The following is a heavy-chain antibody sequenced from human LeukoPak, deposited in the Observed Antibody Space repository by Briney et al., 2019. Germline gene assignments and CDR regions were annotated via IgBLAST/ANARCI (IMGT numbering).Heavy chain of an antibody. Sequence: ASVKVSCKASGYTFTSYYMHWVRQAPGRGLEWMGIINPSGGSTSYAQKFQGRVTMTRDTSTSTVYMELSSLRSEDTAVYYCARAQAQAYGSGSYYIPVISGSDYWGQGTLVTVSS. V-gene: IGHV1-46*01. D-gene: IGHD3-10*01. CDR2: INPSGGST. CDR3: ARAQAQAYGSGSYYIPVISGSDY. CDR1: GYTFTSYY. J-gene: IGHJ4*02.